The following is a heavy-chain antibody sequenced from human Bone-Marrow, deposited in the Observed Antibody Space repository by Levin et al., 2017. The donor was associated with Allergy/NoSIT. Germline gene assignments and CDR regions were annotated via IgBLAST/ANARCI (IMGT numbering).Heavy chain of an antibody. CDR2: INWNSNTI. D-gene: IGHD3-16*01. V-gene: IGHV3-9*01. CDR1: GFTFDDFA. J-gene: IGHJ1*01. CDR3: AKVPSSFGGSYYFHH. Sequence: GGSLRLSCAASGFTFDDFAMHWVRQPPEKGLEWVSGINWNSNTIDYADSVKGRFTISRDNAKNSLYLQMNSLRPEDTAFYYCAKVPSSFGGSYYFHHWGRGTLVTVSS.